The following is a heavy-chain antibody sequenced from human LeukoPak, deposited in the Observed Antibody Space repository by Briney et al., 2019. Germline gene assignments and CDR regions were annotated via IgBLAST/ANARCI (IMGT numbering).Heavy chain of an antibody. V-gene: IGHV3-30*02. D-gene: IGHD6-19*01. CDR3: AKDRSSGWYYFDY. CDR2: IRYDGSNK. J-gene: IGHJ4*02. Sequence: GGSLRLSCAASGFTFSSYGMHWVRQAPGKGLEWVAFIRYDGSNKYYADSVKGRFTISRDNSKNTLYLQMNSLRAEDAAVYYWAKDRSSGWYYFDYWGQGTLVTVSS. CDR1: GFTFSSYG.